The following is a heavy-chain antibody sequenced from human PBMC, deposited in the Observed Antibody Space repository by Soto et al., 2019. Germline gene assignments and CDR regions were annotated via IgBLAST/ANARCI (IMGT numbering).Heavy chain of an antibody. CDR3: ARDSPLVRGVGFDY. Sequence: EVQLVESGGGLVQLGGSLRLSCAASGFTIRNYWMHWVRQVPGKGLVWVSRINGDGSTNYADSVKGRFTISSDNAKNTLYLQMNTLRVEDTAVYYCARDSPLVRGVGFDYWGPGTLVTVSS. CDR1: GFTIRNYW. D-gene: IGHD3-10*01. V-gene: IGHV3-74*01. J-gene: IGHJ4*02. CDR2: INGDGST.